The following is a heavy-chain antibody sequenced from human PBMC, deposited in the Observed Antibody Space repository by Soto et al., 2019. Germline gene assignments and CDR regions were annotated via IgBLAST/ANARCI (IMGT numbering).Heavy chain of an antibody. CDR2: ISYDGSNK. CDR3: ANGEYYYDRSGCYGFYY. Sequence: QVQLVESGGGVVQPGRSLRLSCAASGFTFSSYGMHWVRQAPGKGLEWVAIISYDGSNKYYADSVKGRFTISRDNSKNXXYLRMNSLRAEDTAVYYCANGEYYYDRSGCYGFYYWGQGTLVTVSS. CDR1: GFTFSSYG. J-gene: IGHJ4*02. V-gene: IGHV3-30*18. D-gene: IGHD3-22*01.